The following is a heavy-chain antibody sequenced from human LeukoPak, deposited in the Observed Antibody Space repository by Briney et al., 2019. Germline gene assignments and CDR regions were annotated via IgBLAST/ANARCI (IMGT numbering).Heavy chain of an antibody. Sequence: GGSLRLSCAASGFTFGDYGMSWVRQAPGKGLEWVSGINWNGISTFYADSLKGRFTISRDNAKNSLYLKMNSLRAEDTALYYCARDHGGYVSGVDYWGQGTLVTVSS. CDR1: GFTFGDYG. D-gene: IGHD5-12*01. CDR3: ARDHGGYVSGVDY. V-gene: IGHV3-20*04. J-gene: IGHJ4*02. CDR2: INWNGIST.